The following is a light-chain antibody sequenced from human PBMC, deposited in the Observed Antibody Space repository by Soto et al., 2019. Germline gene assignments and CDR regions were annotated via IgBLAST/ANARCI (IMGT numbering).Light chain of an antibody. V-gene: IGKV1-5*03. J-gene: IGKJ2*02. CDR3: QQYHSVPRT. CDR2: KAS. Sequence: DIQMTQSPSTLSASVGDRVTISCRASQSISSWLAWYQQKPGKAPKLLIYKASTLETGVPSRFSGSGPGTEFTLTISSLQPDDFATYYCQQYHSVPRTFGQGTKLEIK. CDR1: QSISSW.